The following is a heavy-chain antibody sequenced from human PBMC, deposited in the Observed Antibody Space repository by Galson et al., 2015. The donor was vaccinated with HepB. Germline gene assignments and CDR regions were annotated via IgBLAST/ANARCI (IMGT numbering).Heavy chain of an antibody. Sequence: SLRLSCAASGFTFSSYGMHWVRQAPGKGLEWVAVIWYDGNSKYYADSVKGRFTISRDDAKNMLFLQMNSLRAEDTAVYYCARESTSWSGYHFDYWGQGTLVTVSS. CDR3: ARESTSWSGYHFDY. D-gene: IGHD3-3*01. J-gene: IGHJ4*02. CDR2: IWYDGNSK. V-gene: IGHV3-33*01. CDR1: GFTFSSYG.